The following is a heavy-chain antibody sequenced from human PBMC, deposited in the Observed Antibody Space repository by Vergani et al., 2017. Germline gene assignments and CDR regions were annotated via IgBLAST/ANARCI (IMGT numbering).Heavy chain of an antibody. Sequence: QVQLVQSGAEVKKPGASVKVSCKASGYTFTSYDINWVRQATGQGLEWMGWMNPNSGNTGYAQKFQGRVTMTTDTSTSTAYMELRSLRSDETAVYYCARGNSEIWYSSGPGGFDYWGQGTLVTVAS. CDR2: MNPNSGNT. J-gene: IGHJ4*02. CDR3: ARGNSEIWYSSGPGGFDY. CDR1: GYTFTSYD. V-gene: IGHV1-8*01. D-gene: IGHD6-19*01.